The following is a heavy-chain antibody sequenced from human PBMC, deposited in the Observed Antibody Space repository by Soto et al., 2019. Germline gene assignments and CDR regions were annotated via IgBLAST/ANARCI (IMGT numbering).Heavy chain of an antibody. CDR3: ARDLSRNGDYVDC. D-gene: IGHD4-17*01. J-gene: IGHJ4*02. V-gene: IGHV3-21*01. Sequence: QLVESGGGLVNPVGALRLSCEASGVTFSSDSMNWVRQAPGKGVEWVASISSNSYFISYADSVRGRFTISRDNARKSLYLQMGSLTAEDTAVYYCARDLSRNGDYVDCWGQGTLVTVSS. CDR1: GVTFSSDS. CDR2: ISSNSYFI.